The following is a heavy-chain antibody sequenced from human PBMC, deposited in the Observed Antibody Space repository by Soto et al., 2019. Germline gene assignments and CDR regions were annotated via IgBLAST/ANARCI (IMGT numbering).Heavy chain of an antibody. J-gene: IGHJ4*02. V-gene: IGHV1-24*01. CDR2: FDPEDGET. CDR1: GYTLTELS. CDR3: ATSITMVRAWDY. Sequence: GASVKVSCKVSGYTLTELSMHWVRQAPGKGLEWMGGFDPEDGETIYAQKFQGRVTMTEDTSTDTAYMELSSLRSEDTAVYYCATSITMVRAWDYWGQGTLVTVSS. D-gene: IGHD3-10*01.